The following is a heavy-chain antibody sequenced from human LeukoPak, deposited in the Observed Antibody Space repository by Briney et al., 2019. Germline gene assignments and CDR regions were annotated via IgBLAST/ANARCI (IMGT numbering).Heavy chain of an antibody. V-gene: IGHV4-59*01. J-gene: IGHJ4*02. Sequence: SEALSLTCTVSGGSISSYYWSWIRQPPGKGLEWIGYIYYSGSTNYNPSLKSRVTISVDTSKNQFSLKLSSVTAADTAVYYCARVRQPWFGFDYWGQGTLVTVSS. D-gene: IGHD5-18*01. CDR1: GGSISSYY. CDR2: IYYSGST. CDR3: ARVRQPWFGFDY.